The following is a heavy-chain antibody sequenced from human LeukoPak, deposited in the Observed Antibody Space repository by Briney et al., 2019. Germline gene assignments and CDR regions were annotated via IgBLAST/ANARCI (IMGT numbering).Heavy chain of an antibody. D-gene: IGHD5-12*01. CDR3: AREGSGYDSHTPFDY. CDR2: IYSGGST. CDR1: GFTVSSNY. Sequence: PGGSLRLSCAASGFTVSSNYMSWVRQAPGKGLEWVSVIYSGGSTYYADSVKGRFTISRDNSKNTLYLQMNSLRAEDTAVYYCAREGSGYDSHTPFDYWGQGTLVTASS. V-gene: IGHV3-53*01. J-gene: IGHJ4*02.